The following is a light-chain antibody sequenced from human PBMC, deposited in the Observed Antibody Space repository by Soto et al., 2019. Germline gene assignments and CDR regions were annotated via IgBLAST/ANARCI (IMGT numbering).Light chain of an antibody. Sequence: SVLTQPRSVSGSPGQSVTISCTGTSGDVGGYNSVSWYQQHPGKAPKLILFDVYKRPTGVPERFSASKSGNTASLTISGLQPEDEADYYCCSYAGTYSLPYVFGRGTKVTVL. CDR3: CSYAGTYSLPYV. CDR2: DVY. V-gene: IGLV2-11*01. CDR1: SGDVGGYNS. J-gene: IGLJ1*01.